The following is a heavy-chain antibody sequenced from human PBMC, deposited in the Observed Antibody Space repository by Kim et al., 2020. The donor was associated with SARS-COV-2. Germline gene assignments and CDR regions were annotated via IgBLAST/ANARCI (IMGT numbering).Heavy chain of an antibody. CDR3: ATDQGGILDF. V-gene: IGHV3-7*01. D-gene: IGHD1-20*01. J-gene: IGHJ4*02. CDR1: RFVFRSSW. CDR2: IKEDSSER. Sequence: GGSLRLSCVGTRFVFRSSWMAWVRQVPGKGPEWVANIKEDSSERYYVDSVKGRFTISRDNDMNSLYLQMSSLRVEDTAVYYCATDQGGILDFWGQGTLVT.